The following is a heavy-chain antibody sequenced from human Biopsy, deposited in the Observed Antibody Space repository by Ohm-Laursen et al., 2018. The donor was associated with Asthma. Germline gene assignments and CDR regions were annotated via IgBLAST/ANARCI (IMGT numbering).Heavy chain of an antibody. CDR3: VRDGTGDAFDI. V-gene: IGHV3-30*01. D-gene: IGHD1-1*01. CDR1: GFSFSNFA. CDR2: ISKDASTQ. Sequence: SLRLSCTATGFSFSNFAIHWVRQAPGKGLEWVGVISKDASTQDYADSVKGRFTMARDNSKNTLDLQMNSLREEDTAVYYCVRDGTGDAFDIWGQGTVVSVSS. J-gene: IGHJ3*02.